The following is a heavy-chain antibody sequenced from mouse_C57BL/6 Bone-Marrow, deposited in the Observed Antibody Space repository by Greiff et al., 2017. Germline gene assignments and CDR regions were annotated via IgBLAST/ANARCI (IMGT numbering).Heavy chain of an antibody. J-gene: IGHJ1*03. CDR2: ISGGGGNT. CDR1: GFTFSSYT. V-gene: IGHV5-9*01. D-gene: IGHD1-1*01. Sequence: EVKLMESGGGLVKPGGSLKLFCAASGFTFSSYTMSWVRQTPEKRLQWVAAISGGGGNTYYPDSVKGRFTISRDNDKNILYLQMSSLRSEDTALYYCSRQVTTVLATKYFDVWGTGTTVTVSS. CDR3: SRQVTTVLATKYFDV.